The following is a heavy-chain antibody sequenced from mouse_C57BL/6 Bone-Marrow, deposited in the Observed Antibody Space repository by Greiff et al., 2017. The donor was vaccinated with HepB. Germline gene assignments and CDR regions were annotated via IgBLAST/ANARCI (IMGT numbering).Heavy chain of an antibody. Sequence: QVQLQQSGPELVKPGASVKISCKASGYAFSSSWMNWVKQRPGKGLEWIGRIYPGDGDTNYNGKFKGKATLTADKSSSTAYMQLSSLTSEDSAVYFCARWNYYGSSYVDAYWGQGTLVTVSA. V-gene: IGHV1-82*01. J-gene: IGHJ3*01. CDR3: ARWNYYGSSYVDAY. CDR2: IYPGDGDT. CDR1: GYAFSSSW. D-gene: IGHD1-1*01.